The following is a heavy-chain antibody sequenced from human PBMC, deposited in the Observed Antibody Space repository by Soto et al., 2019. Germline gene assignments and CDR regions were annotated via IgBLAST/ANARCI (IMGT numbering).Heavy chain of an antibody. CDR1: GGSINTYY. V-gene: IGHV4-59*01. D-gene: IGHD3-22*01. Sequence: PSETLSLTCTVSGGSINTYYWTWIRQPPGKGLEWIGYIHYTGSTNYNPSLKSRVTISIDTSMNQFSLLLSSVTAADTAIYYCARMGPMYSVTYYYDVDYWGQGTLVTVSS. J-gene: IGHJ4*02. CDR3: ARMGPMYSVTYYYDVDY. CDR2: IHYTGST.